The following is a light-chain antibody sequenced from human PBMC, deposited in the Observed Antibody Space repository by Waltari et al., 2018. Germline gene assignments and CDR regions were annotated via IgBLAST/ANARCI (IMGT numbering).Light chain of an antibody. V-gene: IGLV2-23*02. J-gene: IGLJ2*01. Sequence: QSVLTQPASMSGSPGQSITISCTGTNSDVGSYNLVSWYPQHPGKAPRLIIYDVIKRPSGVSDRFSGSKSGNTASLTVSGLQPEDEAEYFCCSYAGSSTFHVLFGGGTKLTVL. CDR2: DVI. CDR3: CSYAGSSTFHVL. CDR1: NSDVGSYNL.